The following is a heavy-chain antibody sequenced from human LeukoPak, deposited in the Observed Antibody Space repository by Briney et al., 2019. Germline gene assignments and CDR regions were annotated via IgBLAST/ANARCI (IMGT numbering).Heavy chain of an antibody. Sequence: GASLKISCKGSGYRFTSYWIGWVRQMPGKGLEWMGIIYPGDSDTRYSPSFQGQVTISADKSISTAYLQSSSLKASDTAMYYCASSRAVAGTPLDYWGQGTLVTVSS. J-gene: IGHJ4*02. D-gene: IGHD6-19*01. CDR1: GYRFTSYW. CDR3: ASSRAVAGTPLDY. V-gene: IGHV5-51*01. CDR2: IYPGDSDT.